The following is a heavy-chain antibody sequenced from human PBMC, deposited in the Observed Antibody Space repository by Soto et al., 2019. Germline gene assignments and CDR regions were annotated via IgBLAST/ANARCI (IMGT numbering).Heavy chain of an antibody. CDR1: GYTFTSYG. Sequence: DSVTVSCQASGYTFTSYGISWVRQAPGQGLEWMGWISAYNGNTNYAQKLQGRVTMTTDTSTSTAYMELRSLRSDDTAVYYCARRTHYDSSGYYRIWFDPWGQGTLVTVSS. D-gene: IGHD3-22*01. CDR2: ISAYNGNT. V-gene: IGHV1-18*04. CDR3: ARRTHYDSSGYYRIWFDP. J-gene: IGHJ5*02.